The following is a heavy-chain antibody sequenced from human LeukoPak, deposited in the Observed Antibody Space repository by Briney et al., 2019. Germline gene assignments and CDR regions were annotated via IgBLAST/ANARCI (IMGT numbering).Heavy chain of an antibody. V-gene: IGHV3-23*01. J-gene: IGHJ5*02. CDR2: ISNGGT. CDR3: AKGSSGYFADL. Sequence: GGSLGLSCAASGFIFNNYGLIWVRQAPGKGLEWVSAISNGGTQYADFVEGRFTISRDNSKNTLFLQMSSLRAKDTALYYCAKGSSGYFADLWGQGTLVTASS. D-gene: IGHD3-22*01. CDR1: GFIFNNYG.